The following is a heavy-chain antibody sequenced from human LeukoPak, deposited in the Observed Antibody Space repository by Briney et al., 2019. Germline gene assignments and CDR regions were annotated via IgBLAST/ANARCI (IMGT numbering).Heavy chain of an antibody. Sequence: ASVKVSCKASSYMFTSKGISWVRQASGQGLEWMGWISTYNGNTNYAQKFQGRVTVTTDTSTSPAYMELRSLRSDDTAVYYCARTKSATSWYFDLWGRGTLVTVSS. CDR1: SYMFTSKG. V-gene: IGHV1-18*01. D-gene: IGHD2-8*01. CDR2: ISTYNGNT. J-gene: IGHJ2*01. CDR3: ARTKSATSWYFDL.